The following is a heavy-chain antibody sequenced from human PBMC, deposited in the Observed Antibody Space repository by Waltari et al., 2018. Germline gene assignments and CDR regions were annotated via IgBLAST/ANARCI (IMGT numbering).Heavy chain of an antibody. CDR1: GFTFSSYA. CDR2: ISYDGSNK. Sequence: QVQLVESGGGVVQPGRSLRLSCAASGFTFSSYAMHWVRQAPGTGLEWVAVISYDGSNKYYADSVKGRFTISRDNSKNTLYLQMNSLRAEDTAVYYCARDRHYYGSGSYYPDAFDIWGQGTMVTVSS. V-gene: IGHV3-30-3*01. D-gene: IGHD3-10*01. J-gene: IGHJ3*02. CDR3: ARDRHYYGSGSYYPDAFDI.